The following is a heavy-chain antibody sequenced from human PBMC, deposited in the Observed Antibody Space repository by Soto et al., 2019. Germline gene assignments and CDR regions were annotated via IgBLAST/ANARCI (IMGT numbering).Heavy chain of an antibody. Sequence: GGSLRLSCAASGFTFSSYAMHWVRQAPGKGLEWVAVISYDGSNKYYADSVKGRFTISRDNSKNTLYLQMNSLRAEDTAVYYCARELYGDYGYYYYGMDVWGQGTTVTVSS. D-gene: IGHD4-17*01. CDR2: ISYDGSNK. CDR3: ARELYGDYGYYYYGMDV. J-gene: IGHJ6*02. CDR1: GFTFSSYA. V-gene: IGHV3-30-3*01.